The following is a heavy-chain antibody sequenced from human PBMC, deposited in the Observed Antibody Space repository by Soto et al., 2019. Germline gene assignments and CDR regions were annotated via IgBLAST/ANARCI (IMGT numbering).Heavy chain of an antibody. J-gene: IGHJ4*02. CDR3: AVIRYCSGGSCCDY. D-gene: IGHD2-15*01. CDR2: ISSSGSTI. CDR1: GFTFSSYE. Sequence: GGSLRLSCAASGFTFSSYEMNWVRQAPGKGLEWVSYISSSGSTIYYADSVKGRFTISRDNAKNSLYLQMNSLRAEDTAVYYCAVIRYCSGGSCCDYWGQGTLGTVPQ. V-gene: IGHV3-48*03.